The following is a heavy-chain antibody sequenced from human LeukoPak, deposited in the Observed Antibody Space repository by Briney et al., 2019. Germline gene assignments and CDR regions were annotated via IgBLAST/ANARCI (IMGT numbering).Heavy chain of an antibody. J-gene: IGHJ6*04. CDR1: GYTFTSYD. D-gene: IGHD3-9*01. CDR3: ARASILTGSRGYYYYGMDV. V-gene: IGHV1-8*01. CDR2: MNPNSGNT. Sequence: GASVKVSCKASGYTFTSYDINWVRQATGQGLEWMGWMNPNSGNTGYAQKFQGRVTMTRNTSINTAYMELSSLRSEDTAVYYCARASILTGSRGYYYYGMDVWGKGTTVTVSS.